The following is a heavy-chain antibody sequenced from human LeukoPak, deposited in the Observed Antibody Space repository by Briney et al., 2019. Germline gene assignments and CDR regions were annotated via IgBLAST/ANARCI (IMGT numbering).Heavy chain of an antibody. V-gene: IGHV3-74*01. Sequence: GGSLRLSCAASEFTFGSYWMHWVRQAPGKGLVWVSRINSDGSSTSYADSVKGRFTISRDNAKNTLYLQMNSLRAEDTAVYYCARDADVDTLDYWGQGTLVTVSS. CDR2: INSDGSST. D-gene: IGHD5-18*01. J-gene: IGHJ4*02. CDR3: ARDADVDTLDY. CDR1: EFTFGSYW.